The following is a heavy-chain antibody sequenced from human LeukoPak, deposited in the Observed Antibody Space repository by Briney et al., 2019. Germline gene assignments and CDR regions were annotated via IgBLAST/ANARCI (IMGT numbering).Heavy chain of an antibody. D-gene: IGHD4-11*01. CDR3: AREYLTVTTLGYYYYYYMDV. CDR2: INHSGST. Sequence: SETLSLTCAVYGGSFSGYYLSWIRQPPGKGLEWIGEINHSGSTNYNPSLKSRVTISVDTSKNQFSLKLSSVTAADTAVYYCAREYLTVTTLGYYYYYYMDVWGKGTTVTVSS. CDR1: GGSFSGYY. J-gene: IGHJ6*03. V-gene: IGHV4-34*01.